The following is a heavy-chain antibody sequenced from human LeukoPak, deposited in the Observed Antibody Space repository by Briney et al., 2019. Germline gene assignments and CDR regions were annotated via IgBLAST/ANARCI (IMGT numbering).Heavy chain of an antibody. V-gene: IGHV4-34*01. CDR2: INHRGDN. Sequence: PSETLSLTCAVYGGSFSAYYWSWIRQSPGKGLEWIAEINHRGDNNYNPSVKSRVTISVDTSKNQFSLRLISLTAADTAVYYCARGPTISETGYFDYWGQGTLVTVSS. J-gene: IGHJ4*03. CDR3: ARGPTISETGYFDY. CDR1: GGSFSAYY. D-gene: IGHD1-1*01.